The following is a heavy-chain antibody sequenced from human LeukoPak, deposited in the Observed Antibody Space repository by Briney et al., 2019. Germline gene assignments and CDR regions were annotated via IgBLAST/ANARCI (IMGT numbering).Heavy chain of an antibody. Sequence: GGSLRLSCAASGFTFSSYAMSWVRQAPGKGLEWVSAISGSGGSTYYADSVKGPFTISRDNPKNTLYLQMNSLRVEDTAVYYCAKDPLSVIVVVSYYFDYWGQGTLVTVSS. CDR2: ISGSGGST. D-gene: IGHD3-22*01. CDR3: AKDPLSVIVVVSYYFDY. CDR1: GFTFSSYA. V-gene: IGHV3-23*01. J-gene: IGHJ4*02.